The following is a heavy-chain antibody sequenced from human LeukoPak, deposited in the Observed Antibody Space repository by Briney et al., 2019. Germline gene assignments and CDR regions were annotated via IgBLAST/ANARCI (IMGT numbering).Heavy chain of an antibody. V-gene: IGHV3-11*01. CDR2: ISSSGSTI. D-gene: IGHD1-14*01. CDR3: ARGTTTSHPQGSFGY. Sequence: GGSLRLSCAASGFTFSDYYMSWIRQAPGKGLEWVSYISSSGSTIYYADSVKGRFTISRDNAKNSLYLQMSSLRVEDTAIYYCARGTTTSHPQGSFGYWGQGTLVTVSS. J-gene: IGHJ4*02. CDR1: GFTFSDYY.